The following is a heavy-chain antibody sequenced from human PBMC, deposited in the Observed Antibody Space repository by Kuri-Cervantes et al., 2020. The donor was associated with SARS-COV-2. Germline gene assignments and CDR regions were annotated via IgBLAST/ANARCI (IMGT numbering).Heavy chain of an antibody. CDR2: IYYSGST. CDR3: ARGPPNIAAAGTFDF. J-gene: IGHJ4*02. V-gene: IGHV4-59*12. D-gene: IGHD6-13*01. CDR1: GGSISSYY. Sequence: SETLSLTCTVSGGSISSYYWSWIRQPPGKGLEWIGYIYYSGSTNYNPSLKSRVTMSVDTSKNQFSLKLNSVTPEDTAVYYCARGPPNIAAAGTFDFWGQGTLVTVSS.